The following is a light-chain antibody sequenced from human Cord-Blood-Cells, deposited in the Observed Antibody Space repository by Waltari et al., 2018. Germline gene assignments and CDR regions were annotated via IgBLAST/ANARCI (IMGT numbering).Light chain of an antibody. Sequence: QSVLTQPPSASGTPGQRVTISCSGSSSNIGSNTVNWYQRLPGTAPKLLIYSNNRRPSGVPDRVSGSKSGTSASLAISGLQSEDEADYYCAAWDDSLNGWVFGGGTKLTVL. CDR3: AAWDDSLNGWV. J-gene: IGLJ3*02. CDR2: SNN. V-gene: IGLV1-44*01. CDR1: SSNIGSNT.